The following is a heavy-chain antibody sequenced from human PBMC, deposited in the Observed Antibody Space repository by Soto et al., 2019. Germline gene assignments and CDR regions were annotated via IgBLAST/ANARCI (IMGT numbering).Heavy chain of an antibody. CDR2: ISGSGGST. CDR3: ARSGKSRVRGVIILENYYYGMDV. D-gene: IGHD3-10*01. J-gene: IGHJ6*02. V-gene: IGHV3-23*01. CDR1: GFTFSSYA. Sequence: GGSLRLSCAASGFTFSSYAMSWVRQAPGKGLEWASAISGSGGSTYYADSVKGRFTISRDNSKNTLYLQMNSLRAEDTAVYYCARSGKSRVRGVIILENYYYGMDVWGQGTTVTVSS.